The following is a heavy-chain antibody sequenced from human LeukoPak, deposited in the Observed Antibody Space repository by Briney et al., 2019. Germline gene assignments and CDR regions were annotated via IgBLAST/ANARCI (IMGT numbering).Heavy chain of an antibody. CDR1: GYSLTELS. V-gene: IGHV1-24*01. J-gene: IGHJ4*02. CDR2: FDPKDGET. CDR3: ATDAGDYGRFRY. D-gene: IGHD4-17*01. Sequence: GASVKVSCKVSGYSLTELSMHWVRQAPGKGLEWMGGFDPKDGETIYAQKFQGRVTMTEDTSTDTAYMELSSLRSEDTDVYYCATDAGDYGRFRYWGQGTLVTVSS.